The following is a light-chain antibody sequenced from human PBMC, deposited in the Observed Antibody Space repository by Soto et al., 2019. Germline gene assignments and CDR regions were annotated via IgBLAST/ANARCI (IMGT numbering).Light chain of an antibody. V-gene: IGLV2-14*01. Sequence: QSALTQPASVSGSPGQSITISCTGTSSDVGGYNYVSWYQQHPGKAPKLMIYEVSNRPSGVSNRFSGSKSGNTASLTISGLQAEDEADYYCSSYTNINTRACVFGTGTQLTVL. CDR2: EVS. J-gene: IGLJ1*01. CDR3: SSYTNINTRACV. CDR1: SSDVGGYNY.